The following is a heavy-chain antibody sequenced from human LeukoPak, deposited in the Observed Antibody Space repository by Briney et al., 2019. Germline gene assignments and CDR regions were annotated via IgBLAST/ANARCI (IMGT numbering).Heavy chain of an antibody. Sequence: SGTLSLTCTVSGGSISSYDCSWIRQPAGKGLEWIGRIYTSGSTNYNPSLKSRVTMSVDTSKNQFSLKLSSVTAADTAVYYCARGYPTIFGVVIIGFDPWGQGTLVTVSS. CDR1: GGSISSYD. CDR2: IYTSGST. D-gene: IGHD3-3*01. CDR3: ARGYPTIFGVVIIGFDP. V-gene: IGHV4-4*07. J-gene: IGHJ5*02.